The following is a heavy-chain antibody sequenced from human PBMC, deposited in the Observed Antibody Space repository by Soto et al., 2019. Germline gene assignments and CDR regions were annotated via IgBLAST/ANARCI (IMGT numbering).Heavy chain of an antibody. V-gene: IGHV3-30*03. J-gene: IGHJ6*02. CDR3: AIPSSTSPHADSMDV. D-gene: IGHD2-2*01. CDR2: ISYDGSNK. CDR1: GFTFSSYG. Sequence: GGSLRLSCAASGFTFSSYGMHWVRQAPGKGLEWVAVISYDGSNKYYADSVKGRFTISRDNSKNTLYLQMNSLRAEDTAVYYCAIPSSTSPHADSMDVWGQGTTVTVSS.